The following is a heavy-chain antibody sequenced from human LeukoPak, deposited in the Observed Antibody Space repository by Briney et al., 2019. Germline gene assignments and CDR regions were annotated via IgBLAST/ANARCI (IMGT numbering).Heavy chain of an antibody. V-gene: IGHV3-21*01. J-gene: IGHJ6*03. CDR1: GFTFSSYS. CDR2: ISSSSSYI. D-gene: IGHD2-2*01. CDR3: GSTEDPYYYYYYMDV. Sequence: GGSLRLSCAASGFTFSSYSMNWVRQAPGKRLEWVSSISSSSSYIYYADSVKGRFTISRDNAKNSLYLQMNSLRAEDTAVYYCGSTEDPYYYYYYMDVWGKGTTVTVSS.